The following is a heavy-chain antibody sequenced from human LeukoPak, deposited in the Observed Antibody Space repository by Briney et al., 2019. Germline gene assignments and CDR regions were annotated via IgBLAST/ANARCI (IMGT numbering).Heavy chain of an antibody. CDR1: GGSISRYY. Sequence: SETLSLTCTVSGGSISRYYWSWIRQPAEKGLEWIGRIYTSGSTDYNPPLKSRVTMSVDTSKNQFSLKLSSVTAADTAVYYCARVAGWYSSGWYFDYWGQGALVTVSS. CDR2: IYTSGST. D-gene: IGHD5-18*01. CDR3: ARVAGWYSSGWYFDY. J-gene: IGHJ4*02. V-gene: IGHV4-4*07.